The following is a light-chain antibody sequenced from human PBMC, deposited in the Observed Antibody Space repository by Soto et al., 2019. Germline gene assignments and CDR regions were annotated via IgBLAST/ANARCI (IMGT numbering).Light chain of an antibody. J-gene: IGLJ2*01. CDR1: SGHSSYA. CDR2: LNSDGSH. Sequence: QLVLTQSPSASASLGASVKLTCTLSSGHSSYAIAWHQQQPDKGPRYLMKLNSDGSHSKGDGIPDRFSGSSSGAERYLTISSLQSEDEADSFCQTRGTEAIFGGGNKVTVL. CDR3: QTRGTEAI. V-gene: IGLV4-69*01.